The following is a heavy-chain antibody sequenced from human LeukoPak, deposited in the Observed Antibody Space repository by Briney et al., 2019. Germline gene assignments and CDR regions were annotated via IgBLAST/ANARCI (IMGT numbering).Heavy chain of an antibody. CDR1: GGSISSGSYY. Sequence: SETLSLTCTVSGGSISSGSYYWSWIRQPAGKGLEWIGRIYTSGSTNYNPSLKSRVTISVDTSKNQFSLKLSSVTAADTAVYYCARDGVMGIAARPVGYYYYYMDVWGKGTTVTVSS. D-gene: IGHD6-6*01. V-gene: IGHV4-61*02. CDR2: IYTSGST. J-gene: IGHJ6*03. CDR3: ARDGVMGIAARPVGYYYYYMDV.